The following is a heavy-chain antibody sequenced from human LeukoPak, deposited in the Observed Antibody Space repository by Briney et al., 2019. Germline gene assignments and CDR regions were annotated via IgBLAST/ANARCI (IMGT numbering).Heavy chain of an antibody. J-gene: IGHJ4*02. CDR1: GGTFSSYA. V-gene: IGHV1-69*04. D-gene: IGHD6-13*01. CDR3: ARERDRSSWYDNPYIDY. CDR2: IIPILSIA. Sequence: SVKVSFKSAGGTFSSYAISWMRQAPGQGLGLMGMIIPILSIANYAQKFQGRVTITAAKSTSTAYMELSSLRSKETAVYYCARERDRSSWYDNPYIDYWGQGTLVTVSS.